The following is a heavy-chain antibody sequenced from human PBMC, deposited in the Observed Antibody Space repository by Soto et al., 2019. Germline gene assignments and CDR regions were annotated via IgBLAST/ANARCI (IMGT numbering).Heavy chain of an antibody. CDR3: ARRITGTPPAGGGS. V-gene: IGHV3-72*01. CDR2: IRNRANSYTT. J-gene: IGHJ5*02. D-gene: IGHD1-7*01. Sequence: EVQLVESGGDLVQPGGSLRLSCAVSGFTFSDHYMDWVRQAPGKGLEWVGRIRNRANSYTTYYAASVKGRFTISRDDSKNSLYLQMNSLKTEDTAMYYCARRITGTPPAGGGSWGQGTLVTVSS. CDR1: GFTFSDHY.